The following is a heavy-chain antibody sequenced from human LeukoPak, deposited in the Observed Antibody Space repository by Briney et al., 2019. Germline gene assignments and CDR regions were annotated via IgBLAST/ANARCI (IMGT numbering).Heavy chain of an antibody. CDR3: ASAIGAYGDYGFQH. CDR2: INPNSGGT. CDR1: GYTFTSYY. Sequence: ASVKVSCKASGYTFTSYYMHWVRQAPGQGLEWMGWINPNSGGTNYAQKFQGRVTMTRDTSISTAYMELSRLRSDDTAVYYCASAIGAYGDYGFQHWGQGTLVTVSS. J-gene: IGHJ1*01. V-gene: IGHV1-2*02. D-gene: IGHD4-17*01.